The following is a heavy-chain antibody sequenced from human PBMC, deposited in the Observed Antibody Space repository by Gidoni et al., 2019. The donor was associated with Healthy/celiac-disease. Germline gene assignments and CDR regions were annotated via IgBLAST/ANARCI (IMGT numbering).Heavy chain of an antibody. CDR2: TSYRSKWYK. Sequence: VQLQQSGQGLGKPSQTLERTCAVSGERVSSNSAAGNWSRQSPSRGLEWLGRTSYRSKWYKDYAVSVKSRITITPDTSKNQFSLPLNSVTPEDTAVYYCARAQPDYYYYGMDVWGQGTTVTVSS. V-gene: IGHV6-1*01. J-gene: IGHJ6*02. D-gene: IGHD5-18*01. CDR1: GERVSSNSAA. CDR3: ARAQPDYYYYGMDV.